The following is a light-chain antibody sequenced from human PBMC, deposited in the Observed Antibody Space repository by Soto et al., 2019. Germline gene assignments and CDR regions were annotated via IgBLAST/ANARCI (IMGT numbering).Light chain of an antibody. Sequence: EIVLTQSPGTLSLSPGERATLSCRASQSVSSSYLAWYQQKPGQAPRLLIYGASSRATGIPERFSGSGSGTDFTLTSSRLEPEDFAVYYCQQYGSSPRTFGQGTKVEIK. CDR1: QSVSSSY. V-gene: IGKV3-20*01. CDR3: QQYGSSPRT. J-gene: IGKJ1*01. CDR2: GAS.